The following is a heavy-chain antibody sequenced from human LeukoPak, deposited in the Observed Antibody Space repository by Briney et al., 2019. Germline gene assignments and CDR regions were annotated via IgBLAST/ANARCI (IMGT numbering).Heavy chain of an antibody. Sequence: GASVKVSCEASGYTFTSYYMRWVRQPPGQGLEWMGIINPSGGSTSYAQKSQGRVTLTRDTSTSTVYMALSSLRSEEAAVYYCARGGYCSSTSCEAWFDPWGQGTLVTVSS. D-gene: IGHD2-2*01. CDR3: ARGGYCSSTSCEAWFDP. V-gene: IGHV1-46*01. J-gene: IGHJ5*02. CDR1: GYTFTSYY. CDR2: INPSGGST.